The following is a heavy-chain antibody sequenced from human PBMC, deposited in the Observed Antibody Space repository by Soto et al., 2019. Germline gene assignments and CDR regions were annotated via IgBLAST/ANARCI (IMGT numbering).Heavy chain of an antibody. V-gene: IGHV3-30*03. J-gene: IGHJ4*02. CDR2: ISYDGSET. CDR3: AITSVAGASFDY. Sequence: QVQLVESGGGVVHPGRSLSLSCAGSGFMFSNNGMHWVRRAPGKGLEWVAFISYDGSETFYADSVTGRFTISRDNSKSTLFLHMSSLKNEDTAVYYCAITSVAGASFDYWGQGTLVTVSS. CDR1: GFMFSNNG. D-gene: IGHD4-4*01.